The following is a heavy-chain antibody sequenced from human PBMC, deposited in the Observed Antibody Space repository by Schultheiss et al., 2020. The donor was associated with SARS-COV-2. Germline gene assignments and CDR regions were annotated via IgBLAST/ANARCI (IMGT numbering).Heavy chain of an antibody. D-gene: IGHD3-3*01. CDR1: GYTFTGYY. Sequence: ASVKVSCKASGYTFTGYYMHWVRQAPGQGLEWMGRINPNSGGTNYAQRLQGRVTMTTDTSTSTAYMELRSLRSDDTAVYYCAREGYYDFWSDSYTNFYGMDVWGQGTTVTVSS. CDR3: AREGYYDFWSDSYTNFYGMDV. CDR2: INPNSGGT. J-gene: IGHJ6*02. V-gene: IGHV1-2*06.